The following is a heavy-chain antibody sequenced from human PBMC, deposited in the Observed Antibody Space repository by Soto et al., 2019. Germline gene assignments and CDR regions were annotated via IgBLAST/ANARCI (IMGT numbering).Heavy chain of an antibody. CDR1: GGTIRGYC. CDR2: IYSSGNT. CDR3: ARSQRLSNMFDP. J-gene: IGHJ5*02. D-gene: IGHD6-25*01. Sequence: QVHLPESGPGLVKPSETLSLTCSVSGGTIRGYCWTWIRQPAGQGLEWIGRIYSSGNTKYNPSLPCRATMTPYTSIIQVSLRLTAVTAADTAVYYCARSQRLSNMFDPRRQVTFIT. V-gene: IGHV4-4*07.